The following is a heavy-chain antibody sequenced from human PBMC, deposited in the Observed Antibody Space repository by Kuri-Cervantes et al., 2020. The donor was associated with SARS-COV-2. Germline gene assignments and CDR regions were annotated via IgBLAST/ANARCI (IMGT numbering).Heavy chain of an antibody. Sequence: GESLKISCAASGFNFSRTDMHWVRQAPGKGLEWVAVISHDGKNKKCIASGKGRFTISRDNSQNALYLQMNSLRAEDTAVYYCARDLVLRYFDWTISGAFDYWGQGTLVTVSS. J-gene: IGHJ4*02. CDR3: ARDLVLRYFDWTISGAFDY. D-gene: IGHD3-9*01. CDR2: ISHDGKNK. CDR1: GFNFSRTD. V-gene: IGHV3-30*03.